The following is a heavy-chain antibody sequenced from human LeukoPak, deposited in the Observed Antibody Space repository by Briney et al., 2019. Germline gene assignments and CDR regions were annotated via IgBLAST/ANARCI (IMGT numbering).Heavy chain of an antibody. CDR1: GFTFSSYG. V-gene: IGHV3-30*02. Sequence: GGSLRLSCAASGFTFSSYGMHWVRQAPGKGLEWVAFIRYDGSNKYYADSAKGRFTISRDNSKNTLYLQMNSLRAEDTAVYYCAKDRYSSSQPGYYYYMDVWGKGTTVTVSS. CDR3: AKDRYSSSQPGYYYYMDV. CDR2: IRYDGSNK. D-gene: IGHD6-6*01. J-gene: IGHJ6*03.